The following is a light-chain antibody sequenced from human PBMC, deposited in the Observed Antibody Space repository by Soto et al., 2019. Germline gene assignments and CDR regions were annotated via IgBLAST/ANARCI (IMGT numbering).Light chain of an antibody. CDR1: QSVSSY. V-gene: IGKV3-11*01. J-gene: IGKJ4*01. CDR3: QQRSNWPLT. CDR2: DAS. Sequence: IVITQSPAALSVSPGERATLSCRASQSVSSYLAWYQQKPGQAPRLLIYDASNRATGIPARFSGSGSGTDFTLTISSLEPADFAVYYCQQRSNWPLTFGGGTKVDIK.